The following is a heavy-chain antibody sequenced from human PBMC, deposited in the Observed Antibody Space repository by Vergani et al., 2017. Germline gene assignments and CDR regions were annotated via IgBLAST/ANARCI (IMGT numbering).Heavy chain of an antibody. D-gene: IGHD1-1*01. CDR2: IDEYGNRA. CDR1: GFSFNTYW. J-gene: IGHJ5*01. Sequence: EVQLVESGGGSVQSGGSLRLSCVASGFSFNTYWMHWVRQVPGKGLMWVARIDEYGNRATYGDFDTGQFTISRDNAKNTVFLQRNALRADDAGVYYGVRTEYSTGIACNTRFDSWGQGGLVTVSS. V-gene: IGHV3-74*03. CDR3: VRTEYSTGIACNTRFDS.